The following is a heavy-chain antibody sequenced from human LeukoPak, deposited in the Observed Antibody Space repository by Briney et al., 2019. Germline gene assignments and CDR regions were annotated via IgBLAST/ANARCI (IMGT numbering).Heavy chain of an antibody. J-gene: IGHJ4*02. CDR3: ARPRDGSTRGAFDY. CDR1: GFTFTTYA. CDR2: ISYDESDK. D-gene: IGHD5-24*01. Sequence: RGSLRLSCAASGFTFTTYATHWVRQAPGKGLEWVGFISYDESDKNYAESLKGRFTISRDDSKSTTYVQMSSLRSADTAVYYCARPRDGSTRGAFDYWGQGTLVTVSS. V-gene: IGHV3-30*15.